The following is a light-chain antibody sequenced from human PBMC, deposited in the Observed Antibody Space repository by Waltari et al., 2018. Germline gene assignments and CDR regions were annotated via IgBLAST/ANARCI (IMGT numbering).Light chain of an antibody. CDR2: GAS. Sequence: EIVLTQSPGTLSLSPGDRATLSCRASQSVSRSLAWYQQTPGQAPRPLIYGASSRATGVPDRFSGSGSGTDFSLTISRLEPEDFAVYYCQHYVTLPATFGQGTKVEIK. CDR1: QSVSRS. J-gene: IGKJ1*01. CDR3: QHYVTLPAT. V-gene: IGKV3-20*01.